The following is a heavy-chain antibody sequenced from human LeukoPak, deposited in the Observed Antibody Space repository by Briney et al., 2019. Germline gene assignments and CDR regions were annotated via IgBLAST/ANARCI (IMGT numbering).Heavy chain of an antibody. CDR2: INHSGST. Sequence: SETLSLTCAVYGGSFSGYYWSWIRQPPGKGLEWIGEINHSGSTNYNPSLKSRVTISVDTSKNQFSLKLSSVTAADTAVYYCVRDRIVGATDYWGQGTLVTVSS. V-gene: IGHV4-34*01. J-gene: IGHJ4*02. D-gene: IGHD1-26*01. CDR3: VRDRIVGATDY. CDR1: GGSFSGYY.